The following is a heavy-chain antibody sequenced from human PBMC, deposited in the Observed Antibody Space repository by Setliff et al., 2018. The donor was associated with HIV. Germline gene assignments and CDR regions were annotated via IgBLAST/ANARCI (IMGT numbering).Heavy chain of an antibody. D-gene: IGHD3-3*01. Sequence: GGSLRLSCAASGFTFSSYSMTWVRQAPGKGLEWISGMSARGGNTFYADSVKGRFTISRDDSKNTLYLQLNSLRAEDTAIYYCAKYQIEWLLRSLDSWGQGTLVTVSS. CDR1: GFTFSSYS. J-gene: IGHJ4*02. CDR3: AKYQIEWLLRSLDS. V-gene: IGHV3-23*01. CDR2: MSARGGNT.